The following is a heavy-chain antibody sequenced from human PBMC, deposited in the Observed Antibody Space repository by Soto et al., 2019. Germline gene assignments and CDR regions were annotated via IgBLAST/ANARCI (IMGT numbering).Heavy chain of an antibody. CDR1: GFTFSTYS. V-gene: IGHV3-48*02. D-gene: IGHD2-15*01. J-gene: IGHJ6*02. CDR2: ISSSSVTI. CDR3: ARDRLGCSGGGCYSGYYGMDV. Sequence: EVQLVESGGGLVQPGGSLRLSCAASGFTFSTYSLNWVRQAPGKGLEWVSYISSSSVTINYADSVKGRFTISRGNAKNSLYLQMNSLRDEDTAVYYCARDRLGCSGGGCYSGYYGMDVWGQGTTVTVSS.